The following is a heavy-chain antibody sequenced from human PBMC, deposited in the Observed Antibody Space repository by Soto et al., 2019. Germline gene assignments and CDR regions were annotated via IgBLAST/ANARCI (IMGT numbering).Heavy chain of an antibody. J-gene: IGHJ4*02. CDR3: ARRLGTSGWSFDY. CDR1: GYSFTSYW. CDR2: IYPGDSDT. Sequence: GESLKISCKGSGYSFTSYWIGWVRQMPGKGLERMGIIYPGDSDTRYSPSFQGQVTISADKSISTAYLQWSSLKASDTAMYHCARRLGTSGWSFDYWGQGTLVTVSS. D-gene: IGHD6-19*01. V-gene: IGHV5-51*01.